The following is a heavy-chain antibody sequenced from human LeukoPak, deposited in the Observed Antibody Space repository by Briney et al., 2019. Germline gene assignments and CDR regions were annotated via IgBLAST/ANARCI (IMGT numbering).Heavy chain of an antibody. D-gene: IGHD3-10*01. CDR1: GFTFSYYA. CDR3: ARELFSSGSCPDG. V-gene: IGHV3-33*01. J-gene: IGHJ4*02. Sequence: PGGSLRLSCSASGFTFSYYAIHWVRQAPGKGLEWVALIWSDGSNKYCADSVKGRITISRDNSKNTVYLQMNSLRAEDTAVYYCARELFSSGSCPDGWGQGTLVTVSS. CDR2: IWSDGSNK.